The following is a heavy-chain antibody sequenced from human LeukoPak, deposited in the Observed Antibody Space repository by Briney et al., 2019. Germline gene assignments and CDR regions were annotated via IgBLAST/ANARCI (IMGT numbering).Heavy chain of an antibody. D-gene: IGHD4-17*01. V-gene: IGHV1-2*06. J-gene: IGHJ5*02. CDR2: INPNSGGT. CDR1: GYTFTGYY. CDR3: ARAVGLDDYGDYVSWFDP. Sequence: GASVKVSCKASGYTFTGYYMHWVRQAPGQGLEWMGRINPNSGGTNYAQKFQGRVTMTRDTSISTAYMELSRLRSDDTAVYYCARAVGLDDYGDYVSWFDPWGQGTLVTVSS.